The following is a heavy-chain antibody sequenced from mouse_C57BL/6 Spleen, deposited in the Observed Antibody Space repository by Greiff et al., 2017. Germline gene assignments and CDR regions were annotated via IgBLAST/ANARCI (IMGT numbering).Heavy chain of an antibody. CDR2: IDPENGDT. D-gene: IGHD1-1*01. Sequence: EVQLQQSGAELVRPGASVKLSCTASGFNIKDDCMHWVKQRPEQGLEWIGWIDPENGDTEYDSKFQGKATLTADTSSNTACLPLSSLTSVYTAVYYSTTITTVVFDYWGPGTTLTVSS. CDR3: TTITTVVFDY. V-gene: IGHV14-4*01. CDR1: GFNIKDDC. J-gene: IGHJ2*01.